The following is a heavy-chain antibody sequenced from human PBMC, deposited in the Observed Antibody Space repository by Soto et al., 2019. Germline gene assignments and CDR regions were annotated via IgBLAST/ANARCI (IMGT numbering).Heavy chain of an antibody. J-gene: IGHJ3*02. CDR2: IIPIFGTA. D-gene: IGHD3-22*01. CDR1: GGSFNSYA. V-gene: IGHV1-69*01. CDR3: ARGQMSYHIAMIVVVTSNDAFYI. Sequence: QVQLVQSGAEVKKPGSSVKVSCKASGGSFNSYAITWVRQAPGQGLEWMGGIIPIFGTANDAQKFQGRVTITSDEYKSTAYMELSSLRSEDTAVYYCARGQMSYHIAMIVVVTSNDAFYIWGQGTMVTVSS.